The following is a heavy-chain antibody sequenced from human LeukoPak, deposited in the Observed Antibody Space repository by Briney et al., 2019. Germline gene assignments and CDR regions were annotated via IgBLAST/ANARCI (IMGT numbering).Heavy chain of an antibody. J-gene: IGHJ6*03. D-gene: IGHD3-16*02. V-gene: IGHV3-7*01. CDR2: IKEDGSEK. CDR3: ARRSYRGVIGLYYYYYMDV. Sequence: GGSLRLSCAASGFIFSSYAMSWVRQAPGKGLEWVANIKEDGSEKYYVDSVKGRFTMFRDNAKNSVYLQMNRLRVEDTAVYYCARRSYRGVIGLYYYYYMDVWGKGTPVTVSS. CDR1: GFIFSSYA.